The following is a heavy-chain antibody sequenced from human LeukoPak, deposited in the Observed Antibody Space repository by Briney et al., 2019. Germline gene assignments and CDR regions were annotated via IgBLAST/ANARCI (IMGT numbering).Heavy chain of an antibody. J-gene: IGHJ3*02. CDR1: GVSINSGTSY. CDR3: ARDQWGGEYIRDAFDI. D-gene: IGHD2/OR15-2a*01. Sequence: PSETLSLTCTVSGVSINSGTSYWSWIRQPAGKGLEWIGRIYTSGRTYYNPPLKSRVTISVDMSENQFSLRLSAVTAAHTAVYYCARDQWGGEYIRDAFDIWGQGTMVTVSS. V-gene: IGHV4-61*02. CDR2: IYTSGRT.